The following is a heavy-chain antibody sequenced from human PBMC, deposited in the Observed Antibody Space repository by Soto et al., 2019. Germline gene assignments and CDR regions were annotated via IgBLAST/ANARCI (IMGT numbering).Heavy chain of an antibody. CDR2: IIPIFGTA. Sequence: VKVSCKASGGTFSSYAISWVRQAPGQGLEWMGGIIPIFGTANYAQKFQGRVTITADESTSTAYMELSSLRSEDTAVYYCARDGRGRGWFDPWGQGTLVTVSS. D-gene: IGHD3-10*01. CDR3: ARDGRGRGWFDP. V-gene: IGHV1-69*13. CDR1: GGTFSSYA. J-gene: IGHJ5*02.